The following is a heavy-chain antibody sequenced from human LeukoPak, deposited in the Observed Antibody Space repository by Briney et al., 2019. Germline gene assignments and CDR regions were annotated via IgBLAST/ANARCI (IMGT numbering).Heavy chain of an antibody. CDR3: AKDRTVGASYWYFDL. CDR1: GFTFSRYW. Sequence: GGSLRLSCAASGFTFSRYWMHWVRQAPGKGLVWVSRINSDGSYTSYADFVKGRFTISRDNAKNTVYLQMSSLRAEDTAIYYCAKDRTVGASYWYFDLWGRGTLVTVSS. CDR2: INSDGSYT. J-gene: IGHJ2*01. V-gene: IGHV3-74*01. D-gene: IGHD1-26*01.